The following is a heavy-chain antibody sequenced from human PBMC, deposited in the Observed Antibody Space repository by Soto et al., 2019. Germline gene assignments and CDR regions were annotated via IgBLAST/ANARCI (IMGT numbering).Heavy chain of an antibody. V-gene: IGHV3-7*01. CDR2: ISQGGTER. Sequence: GGSLRLSCAASGFPFTVFWMSWVRQVPGKGLEWVAMISQGGTERYYVDSVKGRFTISRDNAANLVYLQMDSLRGEDTAVYYCARDGPIQQLGQSYQFWGQGTLVTVS. D-gene: IGHD4-4*01. J-gene: IGHJ1*01. CDR1: GFPFTVFW. CDR3: ARDGPIQQLGQSYQF.